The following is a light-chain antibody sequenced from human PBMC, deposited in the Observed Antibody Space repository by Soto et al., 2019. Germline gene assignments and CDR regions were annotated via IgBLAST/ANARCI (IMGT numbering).Light chain of an antibody. CDR3: QQYDNSIT. CDR1: QSVSSNN. J-gene: IGKJ5*01. CDR2: GAS. Sequence: EIVLTQSPDTLSLSPGETATLSCRASQSVSSNNLAWYYQKPGQTARLLVYGASSRATGIPDRFSGNGSGTDFTLTISRLEPDDFAVYYCQQYDNSITFGQGTRLDIE. V-gene: IGKV3-20*01.